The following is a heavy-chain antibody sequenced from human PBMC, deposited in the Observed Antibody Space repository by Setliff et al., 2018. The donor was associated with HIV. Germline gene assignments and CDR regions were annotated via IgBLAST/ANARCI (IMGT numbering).Heavy chain of an antibody. D-gene: IGHD6-19*01. CDR2: ISTTGST. CDR3: ASPASGGSSGQYHY. CDR1: GGSMSSYY. V-gene: IGHV4-4*08. Sequence: PSETLSLTCTVSGGSMSSYYWSWIRQPPGKGLEWLGYISTTGSTSYSPSLKSRVTISVDTSKNQFSLKLSSVTAADTAVYYCASPASGGSSGQYHYWGQGTLVTVSS. J-gene: IGHJ4*02.